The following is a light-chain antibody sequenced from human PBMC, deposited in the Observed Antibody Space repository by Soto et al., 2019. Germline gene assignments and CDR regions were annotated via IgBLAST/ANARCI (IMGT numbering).Light chain of an antibody. CDR1: QSVSSN. CDR2: SAS. V-gene: IGKV3-15*01. Sequence: EIMMTQSPATLSVSPGERATLSCSASQSVSSNLAWYQQKPGQAPRLLIYSASTRATGIPARFSGSGSGTEFTLTISSLQSEDFALYYCQQYNDGPPLTFGGGTKVEIK. CDR3: QQYNDGPPLT. J-gene: IGKJ4*01.